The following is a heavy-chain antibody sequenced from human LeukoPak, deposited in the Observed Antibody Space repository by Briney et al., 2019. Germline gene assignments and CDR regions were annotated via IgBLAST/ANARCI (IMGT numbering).Heavy chain of an antibody. D-gene: IGHD3-10*01. V-gene: IGHV4-30-2*01. CDR1: GGSISSGGYS. J-gene: IGHJ3*02. Sequence: SETLSLTCAVSGGSISSGGYSWSWIRQPPGKGLEWIGYIYHSGSTYYNPSLKSRATISVDRSKNQFSLKLSSVTAADTAVYYCARGGVEYYGSGSYYWAFDIWGQGTMVTVSS. CDR2: IYHSGST. CDR3: ARGGVEYYGSGSYYWAFDI.